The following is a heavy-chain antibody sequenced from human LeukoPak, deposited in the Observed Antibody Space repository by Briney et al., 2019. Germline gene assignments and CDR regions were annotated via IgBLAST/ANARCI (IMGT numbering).Heavy chain of an antibody. V-gene: IGHV4-59*01. CDR3: ARGDSGYDTYYFDY. J-gene: IGHJ4*02. Sequence: ASETLSLTCTVSGGSIISYYWSWIRQPPGKGLEWIGYIYYSGSTNYNPSLKSRVTISVDTSKNQFSLKLSSVTAADTAVYYCARGDSGYDTYYFDYWGQGTLVTVSS. D-gene: IGHD5-12*01. CDR2: IYYSGST. CDR1: GGSIISYY.